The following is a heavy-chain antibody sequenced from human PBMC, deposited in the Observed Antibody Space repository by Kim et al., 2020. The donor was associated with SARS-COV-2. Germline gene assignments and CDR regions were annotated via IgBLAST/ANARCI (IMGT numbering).Heavy chain of an antibody. V-gene: IGHV1-3*01. CDR2: INPGNGNT. CDR3: ARENLPTNYGTGSYPS. CDR1: GYTFTSYA. Sequence: ASVKVSCKASGYTFTSYAIHWVRQAPGQSLEWMAWINPGNGNTRYSPKFQDRISLTRDTSASTGYMELSSLRSEDTAIYYCARENLPTNYGTGSYPSWGQGTPVTVST. J-gene: IGHJ5*02. D-gene: IGHD3-10*01.